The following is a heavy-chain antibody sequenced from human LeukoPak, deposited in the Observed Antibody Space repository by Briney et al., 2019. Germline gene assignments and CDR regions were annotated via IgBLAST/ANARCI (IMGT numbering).Heavy chain of an antibody. D-gene: IGHD3-3*01. V-gene: IGHV1-18*04. CDR3: ARDRFYDFWSGCYMDV. CDR1: GYTFTSYY. CDR2: ISAYNGNT. J-gene: IGHJ6*03. Sequence: ASVKVSCKASGYTFTSYYMHWVRQAPGQGLEWMGWISAYNGNTNYAQKLQGRVTMTTDTSTSTAYMELRSLRSDDTAVYYCARDRFYDFWSGCYMDVWGKGTTVTVSS.